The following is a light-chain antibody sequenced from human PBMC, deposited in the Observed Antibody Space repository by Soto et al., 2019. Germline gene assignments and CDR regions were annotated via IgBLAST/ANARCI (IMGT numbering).Light chain of an antibody. J-gene: IGLJ3*02. CDR2: STS. Sequence: QAVVTQEPSLTVSPGGTVTLTCASSNGAVTSAYYPNWFQQKPGQPPTTLIYSTSNKHSWTPARFSGSLLGGKAALTLSGVQHEDEADYYCLLYSGGAWMFGGGTKVTVL. CDR3: LLYSGGAWM. V-gene: IGLV7-43*01. CDR1: NGAVTSAYY.